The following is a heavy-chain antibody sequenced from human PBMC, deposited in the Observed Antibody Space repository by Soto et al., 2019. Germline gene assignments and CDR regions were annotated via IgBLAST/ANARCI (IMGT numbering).Heavy chain of an antibody. V-gene: IGHV3-64*07. Sequence: EVQLVQSGGGLVQPGGSLRLSCAASGFTFSMFPMQWVRQAPGKGLEYVSVISSSGDRTYYADSVKGRFTISRDNSQNTLYLQMGSLRGEDMAVYYCARAQDFGSGKYYNDYWGQGILVTVSS. CDR2: ISSSGDRT. D-gene: IGHD3-10*01. J-gene: IGHJ4*02. CDR3: ARAQDFGSGKYYNDY. CDR1: GFTFSMFP.